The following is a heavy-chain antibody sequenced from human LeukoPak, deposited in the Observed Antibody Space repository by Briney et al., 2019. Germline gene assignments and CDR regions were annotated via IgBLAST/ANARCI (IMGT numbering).Heavy chain of an antibody. J-gene: IGHJ6*02. Sequence: GGSLRLSCAASGFTFSSYWMNWARQAPGKGLEWVSSISSSSSYIYYADSVKGRFTISRDNAKNSLYLQMNSLRAEDTAVYYCARDREGATSYYYYYYGMDVWGQGTTVTVSS. CDR3: ARDREGATSYYYYYYGMDV. D-gene: IGHD1-26*01. V-gene: IGHV3-21*01. CDR2: ISSSSSYI. CDR1: GFTFSSYW.